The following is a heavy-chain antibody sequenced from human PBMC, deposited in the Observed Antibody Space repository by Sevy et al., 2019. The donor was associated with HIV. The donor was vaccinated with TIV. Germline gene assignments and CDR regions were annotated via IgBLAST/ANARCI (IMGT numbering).Heavy chain of an antibody. CDR1: GFTFSSYA. V-gene: IGHV3-30-3*01. CDR2: ISYDGSNK. Sequence: GGSLRLSCAASGFTFSSYAMHWVRQAPGKGLEWVAVISYDGSNKYYADSVKGRFTISGDNSKNTLYLQMNSLRAEDTAVYYCARGGEWELPAEYYFDYWGQGTLVTVSS. D-gene: IGHD1-26*01. J-gene: IGHJ4*02. CDR3: ARGGEWELPAEYYFDY.